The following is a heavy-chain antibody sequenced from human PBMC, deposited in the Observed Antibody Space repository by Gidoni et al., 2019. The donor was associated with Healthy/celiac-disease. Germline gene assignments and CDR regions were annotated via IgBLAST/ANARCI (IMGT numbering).Heavy chain of an antibody. CDR2: ISSSSSYI. D-gene: IGHD3-10*01. J-gene: IGHJ5*02. CDR1: GFPFSSYS. V-gene: IGHV3-21*01. CDR3: AGGGSGSYYNVGWFDP. Sequence: EVQLVESGGGLVKPGGSLRLSCAASGFPFSSYSMNWVRPAPGKGLEWVSSISSSSSYIYYADSVKVPFTISRDNAKNSLYLQMTSLRAEDTALYYCAGGGSGSYYNVGWFDPWGQGTLVTVSS.